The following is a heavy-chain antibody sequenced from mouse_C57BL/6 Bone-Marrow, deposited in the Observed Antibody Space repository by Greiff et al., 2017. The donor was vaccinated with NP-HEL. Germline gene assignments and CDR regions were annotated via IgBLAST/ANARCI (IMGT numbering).Heavy chain of an antibody. V-gene: IGHV5-4*01. CDR2: ISDGGSYT. J-gene: IGHJ3*01. D-gene: IGHD2-10*01. Sequence: EVKLVESGGGLVKPGGSLKLSCAASGFTFSSYAMSWVRQTPEQRLEWVATISDGGSYTYYPDNVKGRFTISRDNAKNNLYLQMSHLKSEDTAMYYCSRDPTPSWFAYWGQGTLVTVSA. CDR3: SRDPTPSWFAY. CDR1: GFTFSSYA.